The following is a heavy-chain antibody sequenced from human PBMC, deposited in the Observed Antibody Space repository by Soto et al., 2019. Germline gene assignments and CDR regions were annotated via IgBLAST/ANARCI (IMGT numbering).Heavy chain of an antibody. Sequence: ASVKVSCKASGYTFTSYGISWVRQAPGQGLEWMGWISAYNGNTNYAQKLQGRVTMTTDTSTSTAYMELRSLRSDDTAVYYCARDPRWRWLQSGFDYWGQGTLVTVSS. CDR1: GYTFTSYG. CDR2: ISAYNGNT. CDR3: ARDPRWRWLQSGFDY. J-gene: IGHJ4*02. D-gene: IGHD2-21*01. V-gene: IGHV1-18*01.